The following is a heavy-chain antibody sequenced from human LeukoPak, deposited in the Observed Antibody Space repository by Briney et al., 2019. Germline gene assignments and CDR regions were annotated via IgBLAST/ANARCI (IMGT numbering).Heavy chain of an antibody. D-gene: IGHD3/OR15-3a*01. CDR3: AREARTGKGMNFDY. CDR2: IHHSGST. CDR1: GYSISSGYY. Sequence: SETLSLTCTVSGYSISSGYYWGWIRQPPGKGLEWIGSIHHSGSTYYNPSLKSRVTISVDTSKNQFSLKLSSVTAADTAVYYCAREARTGKGMNFDYWGQGTLVTVSS. V-gene: IGHV4-38-2*02. J-gene: IGHJ4*02.